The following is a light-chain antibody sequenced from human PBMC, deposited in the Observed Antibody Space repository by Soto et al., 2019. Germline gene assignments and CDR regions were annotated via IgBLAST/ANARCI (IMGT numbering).Light chain of an antibody. CDR2: GAS. J-gene: IGKJ1*01. CDR3: QQHGSSAIT. Sequence: EIVLTQSPGTLSLSLGERATLSCRASQSVSNNYLAWYQQKPGQAPRLLIYGASNRATGIPDTFSGRGSGTDFTLTIYSLEPEDFAVYYCQQHGSSAITFGLGIKGDIK. CDR1: QSVSNNY. V-gene: IGKV3-20*01.